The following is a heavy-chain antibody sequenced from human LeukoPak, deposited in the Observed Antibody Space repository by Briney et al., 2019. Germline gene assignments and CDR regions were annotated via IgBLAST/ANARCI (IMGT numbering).Heavy chain of an antibody. CDR2: YSGDGGST. V-gene: IGHV3-43*02. J-gene: IGHJ6*02. CDR1: GFTFDDYA. Sequence: PGGSLRLSCAASGFTFDDYAMHWVRQAPGKGLEWVSLYSGDGGSTYYADSVKGRFTISRDNSKNSLYLQMNSLRTEDTALYYCAKEGKFYNGWLQLAYYYYGMDVWGQGTTVTVAS. D-gene: IGHD5-24*01. CDR3: AKEGKFYNGWLQLAYYYYGMDV.